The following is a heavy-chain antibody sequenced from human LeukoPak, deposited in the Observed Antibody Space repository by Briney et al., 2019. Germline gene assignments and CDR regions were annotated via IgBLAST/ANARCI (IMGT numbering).Heavy chain of an antibody. CDR3: ARGVVPAAILGFDYYYYMDV. Sequence: GASVKVSCKASGGTFSSYAISWVRQAPGQGLEWMGGIIPILGTANYAQKFQGRVTITTDESTSTAYMELSSLRSEDTAVYYCARGVVPAAILGFDYYYYMDVWGKGTTVTVSS. J-gene: IGHJ6*03. CDR2: IIPILGTA. CDR1: GGTFSSYA. V-gene: IGHV1-69*05. D-gene: IGHD2-2*01.